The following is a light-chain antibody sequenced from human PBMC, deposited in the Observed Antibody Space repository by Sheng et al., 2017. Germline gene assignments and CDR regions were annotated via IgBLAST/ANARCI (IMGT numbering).Light chain of an antibody. V-gene: IGKV1-5*03. CDR3: QQYARFYS. CDR1: QSINDG. J-gene: IGKJ2*03. Sequence: IQMTQSPSTLSASVGDRVTITCRASQSINDGLAWYQVKPGKAPKFLIYQASTLQRGVPSRFSGSGFGTEFTLTITSLQPDDFATYYCQQYARFYSFAQGTKGGDQT. CDR2: QAS.